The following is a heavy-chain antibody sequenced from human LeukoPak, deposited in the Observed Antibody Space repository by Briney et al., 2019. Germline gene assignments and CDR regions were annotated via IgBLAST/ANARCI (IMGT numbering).Heavy chain of an antibody. D-gene: IGHD5-24*01. J-gene: IGHJ4*02. CDR2: IYYSGST. CDR1: GGSISSYY. CDR3: ASGEMATIFY. V-gene: IGHV4-59*01. Sequence: SETLSLTCTASGGSISSYYWSWIRQPPGKGLEWIGYIYYSGSTNYNPSLKSRVTISVDTSKNQFSLKLSSVTAADTAVYYCASGEMATIFYWGQGTLVTVSS.